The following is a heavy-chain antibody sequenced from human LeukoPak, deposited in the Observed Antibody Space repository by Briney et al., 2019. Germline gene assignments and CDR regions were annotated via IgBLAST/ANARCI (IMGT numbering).Heavy chain of an antibody. J-gene: IGHJ6*02. CDR1: GFTFNNYA. D-gene: IGHD2-2*01. CDR2: ISNSGGAT. V-gene: IGHV3-23*01. CDR3: AKAPPAATKYFYGMDV. Sequence: GGSLRLSCAASGFTFNNYAMSWVSQAPGKGLEWVSAISNSGGATYYAYLEKRRFTISRDNSKNTLFLHMNSLRVEDTAVYYCAKAPPAATKYFYGMDVWGQGTTVTVSS.